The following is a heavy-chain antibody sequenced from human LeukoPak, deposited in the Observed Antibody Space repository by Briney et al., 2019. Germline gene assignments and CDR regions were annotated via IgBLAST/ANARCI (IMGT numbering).Heavy chain of an antibody. CDR3: AREIGYDSSGYPFDY. CDR1: GYTFTSYG. CDR2: ISAYNGNT. Sequence: ASVKVSCKASGYTFTSYGISWVRQAPGQGLEWMGWISAYNGNTNYAQKLQGRVTMTTDTSTSTAYMELRSLRSDDTAVYYCAREIGYDSSGYPFDYWGQGTLVTVSS. J-gene: IGHJ4*02. V-gene: IGHV1-18*01. D-gene: IGHD3-22*01.